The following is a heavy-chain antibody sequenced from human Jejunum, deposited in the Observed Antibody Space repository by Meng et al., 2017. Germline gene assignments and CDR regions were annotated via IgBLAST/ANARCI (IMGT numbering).Heavy chain of an antibody. CDR3: ARDIPPY. Sequence: EVGSVVYGGGLFQPGGSLRLSCAASGFTFSSSWMHWVRQVPGKGLVWVSRSHSDGSTKSYADSVKGRFSISRDNGKNTLYLQMNSLRAEYTGVYYCARDIPPYWGQGTLVTVSS. V-gene: IGHV3-74*01. J-gene: IGHJ4*02. CDR2: SHSDGSTK. CDR1: GFTFSSSW.